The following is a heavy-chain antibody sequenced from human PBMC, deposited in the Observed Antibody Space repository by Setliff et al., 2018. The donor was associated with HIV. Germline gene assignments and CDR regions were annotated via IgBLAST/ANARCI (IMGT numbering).Heavy chain of an antibody. D-gene: IGHD3-3*01. CDR3: ARDYLYYNLWDGSPVYALDV. CDR1: GFTFRNYK. J-gene: IGHJ6*02. V-gene: IGHV3-21*01. CDR2: ITIGSGDV. Sequence: GGSLRLSCAASGFTFRNYKMNWVRQAPGKGLEWVSSITIGSGDVFYADSVQGRFTIFRDNAKNSLYLQMNSLRGEDTAIYYCARDYLYYNLWDGSPVYALDVWGRGTPVTVSS.